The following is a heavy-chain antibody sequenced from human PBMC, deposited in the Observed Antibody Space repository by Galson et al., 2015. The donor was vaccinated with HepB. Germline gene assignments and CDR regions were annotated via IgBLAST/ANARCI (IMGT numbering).Heavy chain of an antibody. Sequence: SVKVSCKASGFTFTSYYMHWVRQAPGQGLEWMGIINPSGGSTSYAQKFQGRVTMTRDTYTSTVYMELSSLRSEDTAVYYCARELERGMVRGHFDYWGQGTLVTVSS. J-gene: IGHJ4*02. CDR1: GFTFTSYY. CDR2: INPSGGST. V-gene: IGHV1-46*03. CDR3: ARELERGMVRGHFDY. D-gene: IGHD3-10*01.